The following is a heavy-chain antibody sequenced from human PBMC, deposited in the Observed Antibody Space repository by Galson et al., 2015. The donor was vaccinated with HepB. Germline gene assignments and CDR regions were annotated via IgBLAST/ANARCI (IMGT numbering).Heavy chain of an antibody. D-gene: IGHD3-3*01. CDR1: GFTFSSYA. CDR2: ISGSGGST. J-gene: IGHJ4*02. V-gene: IGHV3-23*01. Sequence: SLRLSCAASGFTFSSYAMSWVRQAPGKGLEWVSAISGSGGSTYYADSVKGRFTISRDNSKNTLYLQMNSLRAEDTAVYYCAKMPLPTYYDFWSGYIYFDYWGQGTLVTVSS. CDR3: AKMPLPTYYDFWSGYIYFDY.